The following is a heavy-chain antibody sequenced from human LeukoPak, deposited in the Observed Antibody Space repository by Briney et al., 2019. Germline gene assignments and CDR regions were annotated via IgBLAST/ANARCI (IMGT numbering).Heavy chain of an antibody. V-gene: IGHV4-59*01. CDR1: GGSISSYY. Sequence: PSETLSLTCTVSGGSISSYYWSWIRQPPGKGLEWIGNIYYSGSTNYNPSLKSRVTISVDTSKNQFSLKLSSVTAADTAVYYCASSQNTMVRGVIFDYWGQGTLVTVSS. D-gene: IGHD3-10*01. CDR3: ASSQNTMVRGVIFDY. CDR2: IYYSGST. J-gene: IGHJ4*02.